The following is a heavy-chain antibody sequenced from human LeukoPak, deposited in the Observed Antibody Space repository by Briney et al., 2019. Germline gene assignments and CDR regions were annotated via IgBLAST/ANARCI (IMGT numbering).Heavy chain of an antibody. Sequence: SETQSLICAVYGGFFSGYYWSWIRQPPGKGLEWIGEINHSGSTNCNPSLKSRVTIPVDTSKNQCSLKLSSVTAADTAVYYWARGRLRKRAFDIWGQGTMVTVSS. J-gene: IGHJ3*02. D-gene: IGHD6-25*01. CDR3: ARGRLRKRAFDI. CDR2: INHSGST. V-gene: IGHV4-34*01. CDR1: GGFFSGYY.